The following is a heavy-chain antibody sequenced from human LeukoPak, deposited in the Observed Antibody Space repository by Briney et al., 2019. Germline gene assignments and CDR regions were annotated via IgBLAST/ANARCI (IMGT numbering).Heavy chain of an antibody. D-gene: IGHD2/OR15-2a*01. J-gene: IGHJ4*02. CDR2: IIPIFGTA. CDR3: ARDPMKIGQSIDRTVIDDY. V-gene: IGHV1-69*05. CDR1: GGTFSSYA. Sequence: GASVKVSCKASGGTFSSYAISWVRQAPGQGLEWMGGIIPIFGTANYAQKFQGRVTITTDESTSTAYMELSSLRSEDTAVYYCARDPMKIGQSIDRTVIDDYWGQGTLVTVSS.